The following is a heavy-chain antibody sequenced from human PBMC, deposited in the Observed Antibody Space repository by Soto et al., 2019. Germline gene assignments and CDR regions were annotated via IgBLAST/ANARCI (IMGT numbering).Heavy chain of an antibody. V-gene: IGHV3-48*03. D-gene: IGHD4-17*01. CDR2: ISSCDSTI. J-gene: IGHJ6*02. CDR3: ARFDYDSDYYYGMDV. Sequence: GGSLRLSCAASGFSISSYQMNWVRQAPGKGLEWILYISSCDSTIFYADSVKGRFTVSRDNANNSLYLQMNSLRADDAAVYYCARFDYDSDYYYGMDVWGQGTTVTVSS. CDR1: GFSISSYQ.